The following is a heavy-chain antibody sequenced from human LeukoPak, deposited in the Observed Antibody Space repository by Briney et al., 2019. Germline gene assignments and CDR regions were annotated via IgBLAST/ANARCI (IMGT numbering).Heavy chain of an antibody. Sequence: SETLSLTCTVSGGSISSSSYYWGWIRQPPGKGLEWIGSIYYSGSTYYNPSLKSRVTISVDTSKNQFSLKLSSVTAADTAVYYCARDAGYSGYLMGSSWCPDYWGQGTLVTVSS. CDR3: ARDAGYSGYLMGSSWCPDY. CDR1: GGSISSSSYY. J-gene: IGHJ4*02. CDR2: IYYSGST. D-gene: IGHD5-12*01. V-gene: IGHV4-39*07.